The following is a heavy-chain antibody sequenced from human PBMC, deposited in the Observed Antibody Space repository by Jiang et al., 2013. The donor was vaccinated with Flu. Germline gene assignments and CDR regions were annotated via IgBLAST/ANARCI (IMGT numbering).Heavy chain of an antibody. D-gene: IGHD6-13*01. Sequence: LLKPSETLSLTCAVYGGSFSGYYWSWIRQPPGKGLEWIGEINHSGSTNYNPSLKSRVTISVDTSKNQFSLKLSSVTAADTAVYYCARGISRYYYYRYGMDVWGQGTTVTVSS. CDR1: GGSFSGYY. V-gene: IGHV4-34*01. J-gene: IGHJ6*02. CDR2: INHSGST. CDR3: ARGISRYYYYRYGMDV.